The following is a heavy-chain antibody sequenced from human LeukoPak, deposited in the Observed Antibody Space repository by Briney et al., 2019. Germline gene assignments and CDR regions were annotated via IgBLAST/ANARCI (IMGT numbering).Heavy chain of an antibody. J-gene: IGHJ4*02. CDR2: ISTSSSTI. V-gene: IGHV3-48*04. Sequence: PGGSLRLSCATSEFTFSSYNMNWVRQAPGKGLEWISYISTSSSTIYYADSVKGRFTISRDNAKTSLYLQMNSLRAEDTALHYCAKGGLSLTVDILDTYYFDYWGQGTLVTVSS. CDR3: AKGGLSLTVDILDTYYFDY. D-gene: IGHD5-12*01. CDR1: EFTFSSYN.